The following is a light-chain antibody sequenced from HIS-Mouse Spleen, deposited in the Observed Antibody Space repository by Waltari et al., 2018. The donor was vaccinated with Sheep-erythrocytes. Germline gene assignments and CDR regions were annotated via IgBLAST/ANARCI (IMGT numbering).Light chain of an antibody. CDR1: SSAVGGYNY. CDR3: SSYTSSSTWV. V-gene: IGLV2-14*03. J-gene: IGLJ3*02. Sequence: QSALPQPASVSGSPGPSITISCTGTSSAVGGYNYVSWYQQHPGKAPKLMIYDVSNRPSGVSNRFSGSKSGNTASLTISGLQAEDEADYYCSSYTSSSTWVFGGGTKLTVL. CDR2: DVS.